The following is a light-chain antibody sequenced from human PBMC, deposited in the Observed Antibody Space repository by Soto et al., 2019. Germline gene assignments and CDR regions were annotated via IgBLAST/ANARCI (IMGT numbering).Light chain of an antibody. CDR1: SSDIGSYNL. J-gene: IGLJ3*02. V-gene: IGLV2-14*02. CDR3: SSYTGSSTLVV. Sequence: QSALTQPASVSGSPGQSITISCTGTSSDIGSYNLVSWYQRHPGRAPKLMVYEGSRRPSGVSNRFSGSKSGNTASLSISGLQAEDEADYFCSSYTGSSTLVVFGGGTKVTVL. CDR2: EGS.